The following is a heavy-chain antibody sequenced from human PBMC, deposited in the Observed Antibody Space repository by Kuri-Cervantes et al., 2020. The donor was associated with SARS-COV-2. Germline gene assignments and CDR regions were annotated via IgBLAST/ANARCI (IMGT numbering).Heavy chain of an antibody. CDR1: GFSFTDYY. D-gene: IGHD6-25*01. Sequence: GGSLRLSCETSGFSFTDYYVSWIRQIPGGGLEWLSFISGSSSFTNSADSVKGRFTISKDHAKTSVYLQMTSLRAEDTALYYCAIDKGRGAFDHWGQGTLVTVSS. V-gene: IGHV3-11*06. CDR2: ISGSSSFT. J-gene: IGHJ4*02. CDR3: AIDKGRGAFDH.